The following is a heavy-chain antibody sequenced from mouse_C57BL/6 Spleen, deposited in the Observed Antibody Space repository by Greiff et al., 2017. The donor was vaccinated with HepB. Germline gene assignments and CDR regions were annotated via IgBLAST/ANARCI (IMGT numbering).Heavy chain of an antibody. J-gene: IGHJ4*01. CDR3: ARERHYGYDYAMDY. D-gene: IGHD2-2*01. V-gene: IGHV3-6*01. CDR2: ISYDGSN. CDR1: GYSITSGYY. Sequence: EVKLQESGPGLVKPSQSLSLTCSVTGYSITSGYYWNWIRQFPGNKLEWMGYISYDGSNNYNPSLKNRISITRDTSKNQFFLKLNSVTTEDTATYYCARERHYGYDYAMDYWGQGTSVTVSS.